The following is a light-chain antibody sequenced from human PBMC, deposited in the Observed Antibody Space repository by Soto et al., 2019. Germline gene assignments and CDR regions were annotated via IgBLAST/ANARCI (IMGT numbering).Light chain of an antibody. J-gene: IGKJ1*01. CDR3: QQYNNWPRT. V-gene: IGKV3D-15*01. CDR1: QSVSSN. CDR2: GAS. Sequence: EIVMTQSPATLSVSPVERAPLSCRASQSVSSNLAWYQQKPGQAPRLLIYGASTRATGIPARFSGSGYGTEFTLTISSLQSEDCAVYYCQQYNNWPRTFGQGTKVDIK.